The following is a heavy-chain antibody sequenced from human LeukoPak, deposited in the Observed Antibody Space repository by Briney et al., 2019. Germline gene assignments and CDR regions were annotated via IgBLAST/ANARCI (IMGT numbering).Heavy chain of an antibody. Sequence: PSQTLSLTCTVSGGSISSGGYYWSWIRQHPGKGLEWIGYIYYSWSTYYNPSLKSRVTISVDTSKNQFSMKLSSVTAADTAVYYCARNRPYSSSWYQSGTANYFDYWGQGTLVTVSS. D-gene: IGHD6-13*01. CDR1: GGSISSGGYY. CDR2: IYYSWST. CDR3: ARNRPYSSSWYQSGTANYFDY. V-gene: IGHV4-31*03. J-gene: IGHJ4*02.